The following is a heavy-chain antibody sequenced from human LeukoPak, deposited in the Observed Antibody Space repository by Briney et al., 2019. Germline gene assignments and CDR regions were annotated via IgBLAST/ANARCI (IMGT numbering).Heavy chain of an antibody. D-gene: IGHD3-22*01. CDR2: IYYSGST. CDR1: GGSISSYY. J-gene: IGHJ4*02. CDR3: ARVSGYYDSSGYPYYFDY. V-gene: IGHV4-59*01. Sequence: ASETLSLTCTVSGGSISSYYWSWIRQPPGKGLEWIGYIYYSGSTNYNPSLKSRVTISVDTSKNQFSLKLSSVTAADTAVYYCARVSGYYDSSGYPYYFDYWGQGTLVTVSS.